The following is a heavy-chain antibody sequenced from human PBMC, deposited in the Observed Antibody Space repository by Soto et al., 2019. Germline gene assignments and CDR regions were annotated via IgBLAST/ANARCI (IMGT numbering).Heavy chain of an antibody. CDR3: AAAIYCHWSFVY. D-gene: IGHD3-9*01. Sequence: GGSLRLSCAASGFTVSGHYMSWVRQAPGKGLQWVSLLYSGGSTYYADSVTGRFTISRDSSKNTLYLQMDKLRVEFTAVYYWAAAIYCHWSFVYWCQGTLDTVSS. CDR2: LYSGGST. V-gene: IGHV3-53*05. J-gene: IGHJ4*02. CDR1: GFTVSGHY.